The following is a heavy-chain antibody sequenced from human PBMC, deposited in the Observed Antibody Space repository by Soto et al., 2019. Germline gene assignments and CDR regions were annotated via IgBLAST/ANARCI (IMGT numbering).Heavy chain of an antibody. CDR1: GGTFSSYA. J-gene: IGHJ6*02. CDR2: IIPIFGTA. V-gene: IGHV1-69*13. D-gene: IGHD6-6*01. CDR3: ASIAARYYYYGMDV. Sequence: SVKVSCKASGGTFSSYAISWVRQAPGQGLEWMGGIIPIFGTANYAQKFQGRVTITADESTSTAYMELSSLRSEDTAVYYCASIAARYYYYGMDVWGQGTTVTVS.